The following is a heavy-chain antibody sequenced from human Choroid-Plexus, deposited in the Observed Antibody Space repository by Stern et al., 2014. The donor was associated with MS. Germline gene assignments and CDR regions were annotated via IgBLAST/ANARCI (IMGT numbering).Heavy chain of an antibody. D-gene: IGHD2/OR15-2a*01. V-gene: IGHV3-30*18. CDR3: AKDRQYLTYFFDH. CDR1: GFTFGSCA. Sequence: MQLVESGGGVVQPGRPLRLSCVASGFTFGSCAMHWVRQAPGKGLEWVAGVSYVGSNEYYADSVKGRFTISRDNSQNTLYMQMSSLRPEDTAVYYCAKDRQYLTYFFDHWGQGSLVTVSS. J-gene: IGHJ5*02. CDR2: VSYVGSNE.